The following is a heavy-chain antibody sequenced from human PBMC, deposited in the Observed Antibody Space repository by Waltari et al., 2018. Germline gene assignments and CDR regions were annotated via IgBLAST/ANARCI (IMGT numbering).Heavy chain of an antibody. CDR1: GGTFSSYA. V-gene: IGHV1-69*14. Sequence: QVQLVQSGAEVKKPGSSVKVSCKASGGTFSSYAISWVRQAPGQGLEWMGGIIPTCGTANYSQKFHGRVTITADKSTSTAYMELSSLRSEDTAVYYCARDAYYYDSSGHQPPSCDYWGQGTLVTVSS. CDR3: ARDAYYYDSSGHQPPSCDY. D-gene: IGHD3-22*01. J-gene: IGHJ4*02. CDR2: IIPTCGTA.